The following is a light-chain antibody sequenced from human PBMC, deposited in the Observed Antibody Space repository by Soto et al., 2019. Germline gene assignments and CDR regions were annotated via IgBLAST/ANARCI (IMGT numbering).Light chain of an antibody. V-gene: IGLV2-14*03. Sequence: QSVLTQPASVSGSPGQSITISCTGTSSDIGAYNYVSWYQQHPGKAPKLILYDVTNRPAGISSRFSASKSGNTASLTISVLQAEDEADYYCCSYKSSSTLYVFGTGTKLTVL. CDR2: DVT. J-gene: IGLJ1*01. CDR3: CSYKSSSTLYV. CDR1: SSDIGAYNY.